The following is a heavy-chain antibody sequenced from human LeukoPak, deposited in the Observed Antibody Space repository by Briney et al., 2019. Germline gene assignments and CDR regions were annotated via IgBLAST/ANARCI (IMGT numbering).Heavy chain of an antibody. CDR3: ARVNGDGLYYFDY. CDR2: INPNSGGT. CDR1: GYTFTGYY. D-gene: IGHD5-24*01. J-gene: IGHJ4*02. Sequence: ASVTVSCKASGYTFTGYYMHWVRQAPGQGLEWMGRINPNSGGTNYAQKFQGGVTMTRDTSISTAYLELSRLRSDDPAVYYCARVNGDGLYYFDYWGQGTLVTVSS. V-gene: IGHV1-2*06.